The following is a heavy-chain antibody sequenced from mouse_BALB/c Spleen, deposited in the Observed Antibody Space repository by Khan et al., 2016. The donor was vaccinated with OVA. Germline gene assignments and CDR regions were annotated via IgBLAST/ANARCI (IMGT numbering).Heavy chain of an antibody. CDR1: GYSITSGYN. V-gene: IGHV3-1*02. CDR3: AGGFPTY. J-gene: IGHJ3*01. CDR2: IHYSGSI. Sequence: EVQLQESGPDLVKPSQSLSLTCTVTGYSITSGYNWHWIRQFPGNKLGWMGYIHYSGSISYNASLKSRISTNRDTSKNQFFLQLNSVTTEDTSTYYCAGGFPTYWGQGTLVTVSA.